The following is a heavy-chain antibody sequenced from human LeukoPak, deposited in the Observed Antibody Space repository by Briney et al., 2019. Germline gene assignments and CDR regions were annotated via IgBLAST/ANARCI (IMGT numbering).Heavy chain of an antibody. V-gene: IGHV3-23*01. Sequence: GGSLRLSCAATGFTFSTYAMSWVRQAPGKGLEWVSAISGSGGSTYYADSVKGRFTISRDNSKNTLYLQMNSLRVEDTAVYYCARDRGYSYFVWSQGTLVTVSS. CDR3: ARDRGYSYFV. J-gene: IGHJ4*02. CDR1: GFTFSTYA. CDR2: ISGSGGST. D-gene: IGHD5-18*01.